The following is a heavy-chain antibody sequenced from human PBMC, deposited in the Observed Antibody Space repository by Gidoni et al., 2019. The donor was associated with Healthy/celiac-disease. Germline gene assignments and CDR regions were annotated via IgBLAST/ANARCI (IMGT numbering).Heavy chain of an antibody. J-gene: IGHJ4*02. Sequence: EVQLVESGGGLVQPGGSLRLSCAASGFTFSSYWMSWVRQAPGKGLEWVANIKQDGSEKYYVDSVKGRFTISRDNAKNSLYLQMNSLRAEDTAVYYCASVRYGQDFDYWGQGTLVTVSS. CDR1: GFTFSSYW. CDR2: IKQDGSEK. V-gene: IGHV3-7*03. D-gene: IGHD5-18*01. CDR3: ASVRYGQDFDY.